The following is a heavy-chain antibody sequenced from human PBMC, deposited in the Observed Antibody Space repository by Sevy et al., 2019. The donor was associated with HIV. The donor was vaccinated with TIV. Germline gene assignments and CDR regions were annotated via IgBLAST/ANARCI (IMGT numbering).Heavy chain of an antibody. CDR1: GGSFSGYY. J-gene: IGHJ5*02. Sequence: SETLSLTCAVYGGSFSGYYWSWIRQPPGKGLEWIGEINHSGSTNYNPSLKSRVTISVDTSKNQFSLKLGSVTAAETAVYYCARAPYYDFWSGYYSDWFDPWGQGTLVTVSS. D-gene: IGHD3-3*01. CDR2: INHSGST. CDR3: ARAPYYDFWSGYYSDWFDP. V-gene: IGHV4-34*01.